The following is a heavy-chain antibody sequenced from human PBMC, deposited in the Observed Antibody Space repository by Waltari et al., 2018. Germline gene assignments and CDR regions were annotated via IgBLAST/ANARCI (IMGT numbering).Heavy chain of an antibody. J-gene: IGHJ6*02. Sequence: EVQLLESGGGLVQPGGSLRLSCAASGFTFSSYAMSWVRQAPGKGLGWVSAISGSGGSTYYADSVKGRFTISRDNSKNTLYLQMNSLRAEDTAVYYCAKDQGVRFLEWLSYYYGMDVWGQGTTVTVSS. D-gene: IGHD3-3*01. V-gene: IGHV3-23*01. CDR2: ISGSGGST. CDR3: AKDQGVRFLEWLSYYYGMDV. CDR1: GFTFSSYA.